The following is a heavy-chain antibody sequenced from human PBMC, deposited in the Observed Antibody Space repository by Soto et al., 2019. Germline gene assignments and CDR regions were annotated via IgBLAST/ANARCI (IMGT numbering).Heavy chain of an antibody. V-gene: IGHV3-73*01. CDR3: TRPYGDYEGYYYYGMDV. CDR2: IRSKANSYAT. CDR1: GFTFSGSA. Sequence: LRLSCAASGFTFSGSAMHWVRQASGKGLEWVGRIRSKANSYATAYAASVKGRFTISRDDSKNTAYLQMNSLKTEDTAVYYCTRPYGDYEGYYYYGMDVWGQGTTVTVSS. J-gene: IGHJ6*02. D-gene: IGHD4-17*01.